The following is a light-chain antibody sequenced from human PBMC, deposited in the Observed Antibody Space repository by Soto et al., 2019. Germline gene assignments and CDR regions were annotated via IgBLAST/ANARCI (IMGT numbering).Light chain of an antibody. J-gene: IGKJ1*01. CDR3: QQSYSTPRT. CDR1: QSISSY. V-gene: IGKV1-39*01. CDR2: AAS. Sequence: DIQMTQSPSSLSASVGDRVTITCRASQSISSYLNWYQQKPGKAPKIMIYAASSLQSGVPSRFSGSVSGTDGTITISSLKPEDGSTYYCQQSYSTPRTFGQGTKVDIK.